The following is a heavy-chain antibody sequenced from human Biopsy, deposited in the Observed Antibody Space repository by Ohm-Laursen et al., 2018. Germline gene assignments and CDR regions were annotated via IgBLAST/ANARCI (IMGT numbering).Heavy chain of an antibody. J-gene: IGHJ4*02. V-gene: IGHV1-69*13. CDR2: IIPIFGTA. CDR1: GGTFTNYA. Sequence: ASVKVSCKASGGTFTNYAISWVRQAPGQGLEWMGGIIPIFGTANYAQKFQGRVTITADESTSTAYVELSSLRSDDTAVYYCARDALGGGSYLFFYWGQGSLVTGSS. CDR3: ARDALGGGSYLFFY. D-gene: IGHD1-26*01.